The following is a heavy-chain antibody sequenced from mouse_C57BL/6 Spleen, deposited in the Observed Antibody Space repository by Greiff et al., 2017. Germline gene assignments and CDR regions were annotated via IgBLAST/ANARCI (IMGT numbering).Heavy chain of an antibody. J-gene: IGHJ2*01. CDR1: GYAFSSSW. V-gene: IGHV1-82*01. D-gene: IGHD1-1*01. Sequence: QVQLQQSGPELVKPGASVKISCKASGYAFSSSWMNWVKQRPGKGLEGIGRIYPGDGDTNYNGKFKGKATLTADKSSSTAYMQLSSLTSEDSAVYFCARRYYGSRGYFDYWGQGTTLTVSS. CDR3: ARRYYGSRGYFDY. CDR2: IYPGDGDT.